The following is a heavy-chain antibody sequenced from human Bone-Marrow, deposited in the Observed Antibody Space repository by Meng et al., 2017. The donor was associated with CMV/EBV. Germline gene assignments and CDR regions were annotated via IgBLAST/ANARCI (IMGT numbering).Heavy chain of an antibody. CDR1: GGSISSPSYY. CDR3: ERLGGYYDILTGWNHYGMDV. V-gene: IGHV4-39*07. CDR2: IYYSGNT. J-gene: IGHJ6*02. D-gene: IGHD3-9*01. Sequence: SETLSLTCTVSGGSISSPSYYWGWIRQPPGKGLEWIGRIYYSGNTYYSPSLKSRVTMSVDTSRNQFSLKLRSVTAADTAVYFCERLGGYYDILTGWNHYGMDVWGQGTTVTVSS.